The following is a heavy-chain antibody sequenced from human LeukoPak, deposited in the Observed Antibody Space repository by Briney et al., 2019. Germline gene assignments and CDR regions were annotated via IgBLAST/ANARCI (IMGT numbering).Heavy chain of an antibody. CDR2: IYPGGSST. D-gene: IGHD3-3*01. CDR1: GYSFPNYW. J-gene: IGHJ5*02. Sequence: GESLKISWKGSGYSFPNYWIGWVRQMPGKGLEWMGIIYPGGSSTRYSPSFQGQVTISADKSISTAYLQWSSLRASDTAMYYCARSSVNWFDAWGQGTLVTVSS. CDR3: ARSSVNWFDA. V-gene: IGHV5-51*01.